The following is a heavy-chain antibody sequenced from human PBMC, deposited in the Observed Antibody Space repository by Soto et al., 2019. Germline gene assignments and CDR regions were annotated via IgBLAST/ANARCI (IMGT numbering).Heavy chain of an antibody. J-gene: IGHJ5*02. D-gene: IGHD5-12*01. Sequence: QLQLQESGPGLVKPSETLSLTCTVSGGSISSSSYYWGWIRQPPGKGLEWIGSIYYSGSTYYNPSLKSRVTISVDTAKNQFSLKLSSVTAADTAVYYCARHGVDIVARTFGLFSVWFDPWGQGTLVTVSS. CDR2: IYYSGST. V-gene: IGHV4-39*01. CDR3: ARHGVDIVARTFGLFSVWFDP. CDR1: GGSISSSSYY.